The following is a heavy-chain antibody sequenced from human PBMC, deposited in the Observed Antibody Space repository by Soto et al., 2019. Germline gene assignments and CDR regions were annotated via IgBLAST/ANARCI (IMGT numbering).Heavy chain of an antibody. CDR1: GGTFSSYA. V-gene: IGHV1-69*01. CDR3: ARDYYGSGSYYRDYYYYYGMDV. J-gene: IGHJ6*02. CDR2: IIPIFGTA. Sequence: QVQLVQSGAEVKKPGSSVKVSCKASGGTFSSYAISWVRQAPGQGLEWMGGIIPIFGTANYAQKFQGRVTINADESTSTAYMELSSLRSEDTAVYYCARDYYGSGSYYRDYYYYYGMDVWGQGTTVTVSS. D-gene: IGHD3-10*01.